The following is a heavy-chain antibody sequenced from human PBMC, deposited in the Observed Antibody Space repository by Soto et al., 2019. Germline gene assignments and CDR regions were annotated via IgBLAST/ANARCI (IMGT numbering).Heavy chain of an antibody. V-gene: IGHV4-4*07. CDR2: IYTSGST. Sequence: QVQLQESGPGLVKPSETLYLTCTVSGGSISSYYWSWIRQPAGKGLEWIGRIYTSGSTNYNPSPKSRVTMSVDTSKNQVSLKLSSVTAADTAVYDCAREAVAGSFRFDYWCQGTLVTVSS. J-gene: IGHJ4*02. CDR3: AREAVAGSFRFDY. D-gene: IGHD6-19*01. CDR1: GGSISSYY.